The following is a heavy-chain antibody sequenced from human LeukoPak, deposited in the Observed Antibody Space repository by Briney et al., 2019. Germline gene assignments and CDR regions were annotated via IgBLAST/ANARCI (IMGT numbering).Heavy chain of an antibody. D-gene: IGHD3-9*01. Sequence: SETLSLTCTVSGGSISSSSYYWGWIRQPPGKGLEWIGSIYYSGSTYYNPSLKGRVTISVDTSKNQFSLKLSSVTAADTAVYYCARGLNYYDILTGYKYYYYYYMDVWGKGTTVTVSS. CDR2: IYYSGST. CDR1: GGSISSSSYY. CDR3: ARGLNYYDILTGYKYYYYYYMDV. V-gene: IGHV4-39*07. J-gene: IGHJ6*03.